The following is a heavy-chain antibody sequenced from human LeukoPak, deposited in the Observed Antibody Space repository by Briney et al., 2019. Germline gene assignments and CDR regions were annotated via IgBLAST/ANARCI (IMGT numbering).Heavy chain of an antibody. CDR3: ARDHGSSWYDY. J-gene: IGHJ4*02. D-gene: IGHD6-13*01. CDR2: IDYSGGST. Sequence: GESLRLSCTASGFTLSSYEMSWIRQAPGKGLEWVSSIDYSGGSTHYADSVMGRFTISRDNSKNTLYLQLNSLSADDTAVYYCARDHGSSWYDYWGQGTLVTVSS. V-gene: IGHV3-23*01. CDR1: GFTLSSYE.